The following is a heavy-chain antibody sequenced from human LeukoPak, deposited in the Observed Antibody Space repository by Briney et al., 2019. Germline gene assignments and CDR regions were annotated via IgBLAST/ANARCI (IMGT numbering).Heavy chain of an antibody. D-gene: IGHD3-10*01. CDR3: AKGAFRDQVQGYYYMDV. V-gene: IGHV3-7*01. CDR1: GFTFSSYW. CDR2: IKQDGSEK. J-gene: IGHJ6*03. Sequence: GGSLRLSCAATGFTFSSYWMSWVRQAPGKGLEWVANIKQDGSEKYYVDSVKGRFIISRDNAKNSLYLQMNSLRAEDTAVYYCAKGAFRDQVQGYYYMDVWGKGTTVTVSS.